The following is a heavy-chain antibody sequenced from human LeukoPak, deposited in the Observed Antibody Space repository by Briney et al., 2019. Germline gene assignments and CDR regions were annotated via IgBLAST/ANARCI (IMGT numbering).Heavy chain of an antibody. V-gene: IGHV3-21*01. D-gene: IGHD3-10*01. Sequence: GGSLRLSCAASGFTFSSYSMNWVRQAPGKGLEWVSSISSSSSYIYYADSVKGRFTISRDNAKNSLYLQMNSLRAEDTAVYYCARHPPYGSGSWGSYYFDYWGQGNLVTVSS. J-gene: IGHJ4*02. CDR3: ARHPPYGSGSWGSYYFDY. CDR2: ISSSSSYI. CDR1: GFTFSSYS.